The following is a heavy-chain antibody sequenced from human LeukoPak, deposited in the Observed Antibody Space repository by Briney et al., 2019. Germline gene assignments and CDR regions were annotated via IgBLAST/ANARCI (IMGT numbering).Heavy chain of an antibody. CDR3: ARGPWGSYYGNYFDY. V-gene: IGHV4-34*01. J-gene: IGHJ4*02. Sequence: SDTLSLTCAVFGGSFSGYYWSWIRQPPGKGLEWIGEINHSGSTNYNPSLKSRVTISVDTSKNQFSLKLSSVTAADTAVYYCARGPWGSYYGNYFDYWGQGTLVTVSS. CDR1: GGSFSGYY. D-gene: IGHD1-26*01. CDR2: INHSGST.